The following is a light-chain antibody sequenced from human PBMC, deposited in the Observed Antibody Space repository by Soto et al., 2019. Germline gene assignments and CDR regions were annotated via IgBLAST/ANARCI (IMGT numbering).Light chain of an antibody. CDR3: QSYDITLSGVV. CDR2: GNS. CDR1: SSNIGAGYD. J-gene: IGLJ2*01. Sequence: QSVLTQPPSVSGAPGQRVTISCTGSSSNIGAGYDVHWYQQLPGTAPKLLIYGNSNRPSGVPDRFSGSKSGTSASLAITGLQAEDEGDYYCQSYDITLSGVVFGGGTKLTLL. V-gene: IGLV1-40*01.